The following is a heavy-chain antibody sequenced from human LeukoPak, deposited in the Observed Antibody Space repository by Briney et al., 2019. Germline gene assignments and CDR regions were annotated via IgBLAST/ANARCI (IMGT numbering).Heavy chain of an antibody. CDR2: IYYSGST. CDR3: ARSIPSDFWSGYQEYYYYYMDV. D-gene: IGHD3-3*01. V-gene: IGHV4-59*01. CDR1: GGSISGYY. Sequence: SETLSLTCTVSGGSISGYYWSWIRQPPGKGLEWIGYIYYSGSTNYNPSLKSRVTISVDTSKNQFSLKLSSVTAADTAVYYCARSIPSDFWSGYQEYYYYYMDVWGKGTTVTVSS. J-gene: IGHJ6*03.